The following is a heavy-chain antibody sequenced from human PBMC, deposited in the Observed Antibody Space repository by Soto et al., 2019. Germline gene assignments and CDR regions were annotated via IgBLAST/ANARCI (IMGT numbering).Heavy chain of an antibody. J-gene: IGHJ5*02. Sequence: ASVKVSCKASGGTFSSYAISWVRQAPGQGLEWMGGIIPIFGTANYAQKFQGRVTITADESTSTAYMELSSLRSEDTAVYYCARGGMAYPYRYPGWFDPWGQGTLVTVSS. CDR3: ARGGMAYPYRYPGWFDP. CDR2: IIPIFGTA. CDR1: GGTFSSYA. D-gene: IGHD6-13*01. V-gene: IGHV1-69*13.